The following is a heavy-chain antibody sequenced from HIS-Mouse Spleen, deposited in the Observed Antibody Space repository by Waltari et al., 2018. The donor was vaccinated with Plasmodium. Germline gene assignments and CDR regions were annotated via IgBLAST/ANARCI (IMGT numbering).Heavy chain of an antibody. CDR3: ARDRITGTSYFDY. J-gene: IGHJ4*02. CDR1: GGSISSSSYD. CDR2: IYYSGST. V-gene: IGHV4-39*07. Sequence: QLQLQESGPGLVKPSETRSLTCAVSGGSISSSSYDWGCLRQPPGKGLEWIGSIYYSGSTYYNPSLNSRVTISVDTSKNQFSLKLSSVTAADTAVYYCARDRITGTSYFDYWGQGTLVTVSS. D-gene: IGHD1-7*01.